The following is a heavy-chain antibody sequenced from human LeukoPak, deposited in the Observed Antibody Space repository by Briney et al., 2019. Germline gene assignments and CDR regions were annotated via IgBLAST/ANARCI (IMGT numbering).Heavy chain of an antibody. J-gene: IGHJ4*02. Sequence: GGSLRLSCAASGFTFSSFGLHWVRQAPGKGLEWVAVIWYDASNKYYADSVKGRFTISRDNSKNTLYLQMNSLRDDDTAVYYCVRGVGVSRFNYLDSWGQGTLVIVSS. CDR2: IWYDASNK. D-gene: IGHD6-13*01. CDR1: GFTFSSFG. CDR3: VRGVGVSRFNYLDS. V-gene: IGHV3-33*01.